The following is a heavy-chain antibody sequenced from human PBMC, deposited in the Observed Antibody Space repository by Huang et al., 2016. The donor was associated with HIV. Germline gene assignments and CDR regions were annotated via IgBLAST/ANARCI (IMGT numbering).Heavy chain of an antibody. CDR2: IRNDGGNI. V-gene: IGHV3-30*02. CDR3: AKDRFGSD. J-gene: IGHJ4*02. Sequence: QVQLVESGGGVVQPGGSLRLSCVTSQFTFNKYGMHWVRQGPGQGLEGVAFIRNDGGNIYYSDSIKGQFIISRDNSNNTLFLQMNSLRLDDTGKYYCAKDRFGSDWGRGTLVIVSS. D-gene: IGHD3-10*01. CDR1: QFTFNKYG.